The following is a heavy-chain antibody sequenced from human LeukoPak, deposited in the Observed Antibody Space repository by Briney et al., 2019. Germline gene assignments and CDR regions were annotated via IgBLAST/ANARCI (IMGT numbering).Heavy chain of an antibody. CDR2: ISWNSGHI. CDR3: AKDRRHTVSGGYFDL. D-gene: IGHD3-10*01. V-gene: IGHV3-9*02. CDR1: GFTSSDYY. J-gene: IGHJ2*01. Sequence: GGSLRLSCAASGFTSSDYYVSWIRQAPGKGLEWVSGISWNSGHIGYADSVKGRFTISRDNAKNSLYLQMNSLRAGDTALYYCAKDRRHTVSGGYFDLWGRGTLVVVSS.